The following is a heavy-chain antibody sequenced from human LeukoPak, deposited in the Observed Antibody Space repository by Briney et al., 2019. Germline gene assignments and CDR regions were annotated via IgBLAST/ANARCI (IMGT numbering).Heavy chain of an antibody. CDR1: GFTFSSYA. V-gene: IGHV3-30-3*01. CDR2: ISYDGSNK. CDR3: ARVERPGNFDWLFPDY. Sequence: GGSLRLSCAASGFTFSSYAMHWVRQAPGKGLEWVAVISYDGSNKYYADSVKGRFTISRDNSKNTLYLQMNSLRAEDTAVYYCARVERPGNFDWLFPDYWGQGTLVTVSS. J-gene: IGHJ4*02. D-gene: IGHD3-9*01.